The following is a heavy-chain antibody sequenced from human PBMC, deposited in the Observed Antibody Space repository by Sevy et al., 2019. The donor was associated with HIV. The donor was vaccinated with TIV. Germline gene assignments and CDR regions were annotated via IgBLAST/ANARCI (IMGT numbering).Heavy chain of an antibody. J-gene: IGHJ5*02. D-gene: IGHD1-1*01. CDR1: GGSISSYY. CDR2: IYYSGST. CDR3: ARTLSPTGTGEENWFDP. V-gene: IGHV4-59*01. Sequence: SETLSLTCTVSGGSISSYYWSWIRQPPGKGLEWIGYIYYSGSTNYNPSLKSRVTISVDTSKNQFSLKLSSVTAADTAVYYRARTLSPTGTGEENWFDPWGQGTLVTVSS.